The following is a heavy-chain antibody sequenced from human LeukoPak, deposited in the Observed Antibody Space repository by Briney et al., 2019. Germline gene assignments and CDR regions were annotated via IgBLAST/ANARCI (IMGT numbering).Heavy chain of an antibody. Sequence: GGSLRLSCAASGFTFSSYGMHWVRQAPGKGLEWVAVIWYDGSNKYYADSVKGRFTISRDNSKNTLYLQMNSLRAEDTALYYCARVGASSDSSGKGQLPAHFDYWGQGTLVTVSS. V-gene: IGHV3-33*01. J-gene: IGHJ4*02. CDR1: GFTFSSYG. D-gene: IGHD3-22*01. CDR2: IWYDGSNK. CDR3: ARVGASSDSSGKGQLPAHFDY.